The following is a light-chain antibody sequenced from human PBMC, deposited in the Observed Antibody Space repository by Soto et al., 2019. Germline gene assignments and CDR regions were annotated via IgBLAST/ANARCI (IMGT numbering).Light chain of an antibody. CDR3: QSYDSSLSGYVV. CDR2: GNN. V-gene: IGLV1-40*01. J-gene: IGLJ2*01. CDR1: SSNIGAGYD. Sequence: QPVLTQPPSVSGAPGQRVTISCTGSSSNIGAGYDVHWYQQLPGTAPTLLIYGNNNRPSGVPDRFSGSKSGTSASLAITGLQAEDEADYYCQSYDSSLSGYVVFGGGTRVTVL.